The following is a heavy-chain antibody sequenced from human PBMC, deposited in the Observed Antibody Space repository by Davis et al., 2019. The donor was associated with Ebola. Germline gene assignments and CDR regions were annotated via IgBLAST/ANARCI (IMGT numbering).Heavy chain of an antibody. CDR1: GGSFSGYY. CDR3: ARGRWLRSGFDP. V-gene: IGHV4-34*01. CDR2: INHSGST. D-gene: IGHD5-12*01. J-gene: IGHJ5*02. Sequence: MPSETLSLTCAVYGGSFSGYYWSWIRQPPGKGLEWIGEINHSGSTNYNPSLKSRVTISVDTSKNQFSLKLSSVTAADTAVYYCARGRWLRSGFDPWGQGTLVTVSS.